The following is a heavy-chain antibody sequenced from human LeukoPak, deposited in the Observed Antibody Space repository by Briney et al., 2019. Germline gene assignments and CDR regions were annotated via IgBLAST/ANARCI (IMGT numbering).Heavy chain of an antibody. CDR1: GGSISSHY. D-gene: IGHD3-22*01. V-gene: IGHV4-59*11. CDR2: IYYSGST. Sequence: SETLSLTCTVSGGSISSHYWSWIRQPPGKGLEWIGYIYYSGSTNYNPSLKSRVTISVDTSKNQFSLKLSSVTAADTAVYYCARAGSSGYPEYFQHWGQGTLVTVSS. J-gene: IGHJ1*01. CDR3: ARAGSSGYPEYFQH.